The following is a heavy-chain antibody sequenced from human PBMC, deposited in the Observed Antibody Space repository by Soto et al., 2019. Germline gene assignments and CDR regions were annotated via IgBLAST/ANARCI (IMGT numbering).Heavy chain of an antibody. CDR3: ASRRNPYGAYDY. Sequence: GGSLRLSCAASGFTVSSNFMSWVRQAPGKGLEWVSIIYSDGSTYYADSVKGRFTISRDNSKNTLYLQMNSLRADDTAVYYCASRRNPYGAYDYWGKGTLVTVSS. D-gene: IGHD4-17*01. CDR1: GFTVSSNF. J-gene: IGHJ4*02. CDR2: IYSDGST. V-gene: IGHV3-66*01.